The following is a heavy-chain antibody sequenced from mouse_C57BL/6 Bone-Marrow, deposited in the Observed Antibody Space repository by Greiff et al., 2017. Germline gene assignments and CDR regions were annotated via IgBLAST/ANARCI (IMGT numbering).Heavy chain of an antibody. Sequence: IQQQQSAAELVKPGASVKLSCKASGYPFTSYWMHWVKQRPGRGREWIGWIDPNSGGTKYNEKFKSKATLTVDKPSSTAYMQLSSLTSEDSAVFYCASPHYYGSRYAMDYWGQGTSVTVSS. D-gene: IGHD1-1*01. CDR3: ASPHYYGSRYAMDY. V-gene: IGHV1-72*01. CDR2: IDPNSGGT. CDR1: GYPFTSYW. J-gene: IGHJ4*01.